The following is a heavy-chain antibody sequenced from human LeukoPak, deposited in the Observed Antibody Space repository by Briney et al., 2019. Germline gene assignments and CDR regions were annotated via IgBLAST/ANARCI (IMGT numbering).Heavy chain of an antibody. V-gene: IGHV3-7*01. J-gene: IGHJ4*02. CDR2: ILPDGSQK. Sequence: GGCLRLSCVASDVTFYFYWMTWVRQAPGKGLEWLANILPDGSQKYYVDSVKGRFTISRDNPKNSLYLQINNLRAEDTAVYYCGRLAHNAWYAIDFWGQGTLVTVSS. D-gene: IGHD2-2*01. CDR3: GRLAHNAWYAIDF. CDR1: DVTFYFYW.